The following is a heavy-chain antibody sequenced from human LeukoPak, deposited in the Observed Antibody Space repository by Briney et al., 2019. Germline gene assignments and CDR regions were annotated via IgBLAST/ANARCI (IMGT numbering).Heavy chain of an antibody. CDR3: ARVARYDFWSGHFDY. CDR2: IIPIFGTA. Sequence: GASVKVSYKASGGTFSSYAISWVRQAPGQGLEWMGGIIPIFGTANYAQKFQGRVTITTDESTSTAYMELSSLRAEDTAVYYCARVARYDFWSGHFDYWGQGTLVTVSS. CDR1: GGTFSSYA. J-gene: IGHJ4*02. D-gene: IGHD3-3*01. V-gene: IGHV1-69*05.